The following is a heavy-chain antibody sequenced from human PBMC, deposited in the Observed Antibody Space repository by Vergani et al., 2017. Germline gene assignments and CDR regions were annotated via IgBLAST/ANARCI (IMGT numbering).Heavy chain of an antibody. D-gene: IGHD1/OR15-1a*01. CDR3: AGGDLNWNIVNGSFDM. CDR2: ISNDGSNR. J-gene: IGHJ3*02. Sequence: QVQLVESGGGVVQPGRSLRLSCAASGFSFSTYGVHWVRQAPGKGLEWVAVISNDGSNRYCVDSVKGRFSISRDNSENTLYLQMNSLQIEDTAMYYCAGGDLNWNIVNGSFDMWGQGTMVTVSS. CDR1: GFSFSTYG. V-gene: IGHV3-30*03.